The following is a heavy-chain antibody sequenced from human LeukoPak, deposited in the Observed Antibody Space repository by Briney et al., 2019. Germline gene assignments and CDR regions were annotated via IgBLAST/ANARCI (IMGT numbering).Heavy chain of an antibody. D-gene: IGHD3-16*02. CDR2: IYYSGST. CDR3: ARKNPSMITFGGVIVHSNWFDP. J-gene: IGHJ5*02. V-gene: IGHV4-59*01. Sequence: PSETLSLTCTVSGGSISSYYWSWIRQPPGKGLEWIGYIYYSGSTNYNPSLKSRVTISVDTSKNQFSLKLSSVTAADTAVYYCARKNPSMITFGGVIVHSNWFDPWGQGTLVTVSS. CDR1: GGSISSYY.